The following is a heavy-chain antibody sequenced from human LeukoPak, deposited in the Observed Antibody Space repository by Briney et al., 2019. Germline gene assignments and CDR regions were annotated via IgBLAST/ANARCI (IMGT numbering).Heavy chain of an antibody. CDR2: ISGSGGST. V-gene: IGHV3-23*01. D-gene: IGHD3-3*01. CDR3: AKDPITIFGVEPFDY. CDR1: GFTFSSYA. J-gene: IGHJ4*02. Sequence: GGSLRLSCAASGFTFSSYAMSWVRQAPGKGLEWVSAISGSGGSTYYADSVKGRFTISRDNSKNTLYLQMSSLRAEDTAVYYCAKDPITIFGVEPFDYWGQGTLVTVSS.